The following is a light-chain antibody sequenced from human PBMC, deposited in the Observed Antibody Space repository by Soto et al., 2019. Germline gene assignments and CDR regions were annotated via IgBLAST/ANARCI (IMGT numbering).Light chain of an antibody. V-gene: IGLV2-14*03. CDR1: RSDVGGYNY. CDR2: DVS. CDR3: HSYTSSSPGV. Sequence: QSALTQPASVSGSPGQSITISCTGTRSDVGGYNYVSWYQQHPGKAPKLMIYDVSNRPSGVSNRFSGSKSGNTASLTISGLLAEDEADYYCHSYTSSSPGVFGGGTKLPVL. J-gene: IGLJ3*02.